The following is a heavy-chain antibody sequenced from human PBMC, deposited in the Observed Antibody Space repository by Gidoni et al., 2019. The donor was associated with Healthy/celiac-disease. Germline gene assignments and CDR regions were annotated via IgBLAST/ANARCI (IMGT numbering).Heavy chain of an antibody. V-gene: IGHV3-33*01. CDR3: ARGYGSGSYSGDY. CDR1: GLTFSSYG. D-gene: IGHD3-10*01. J-gene: IGHJ4*02. CDR2: IWYDGSNK. Sequence: QVQLVESGGGVVQPGRSLILSCAASGLTFSSYGMHWVRQAPGKGLEWVAVIWYDGSNKYYADSVKGRFTISRDNSKNTLYLQMNSLRAEDTAVYYCARGYGSGSYSGDYWGQGTLVTVSS.